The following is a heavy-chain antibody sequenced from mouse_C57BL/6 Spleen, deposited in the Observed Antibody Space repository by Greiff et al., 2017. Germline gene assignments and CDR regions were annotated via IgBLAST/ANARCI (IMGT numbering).Heavy chain of an antibody. CDR3: ASSGYDYAMCY. Sequence: VQLQQSGPELVKPGASVKISCKASGYSFTGYYMNWVKQSPEKSLEWIGEINPSTGGTTYNQKFKAKATLTVDKSSSTAYMQLKSLTSEDSAVYYCASSGYDYAMCYWGPGASVTVSS. CDR2: INPSTGGT. CDR1: GYSFTGYY. J-gene: IGHJ4*01. D-gene: IGHD2-2*01. V-gene: IGHV1-42*01.